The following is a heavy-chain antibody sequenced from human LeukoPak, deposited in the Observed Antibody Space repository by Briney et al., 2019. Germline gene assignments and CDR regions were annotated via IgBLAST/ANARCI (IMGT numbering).Heavy chain of an antibody. CDR2: IIPIFGTA. D-gene: IGHD6-19*01. J-gene: IGHJ6*03. Sequence: ASVKVSCKASGGTFISYAISWVRQAPGQGLEWMGGIIPIFGTANYAQKFQGRVTITTDESTSTAYMELSSLRSEDTAVYYCARAQWLGDYYYYMDVWGKGATVTVSS. CDR1: GGTFISYA. CDR3: ARAQWLGDYYYYMDV. V-gene: IGHV1-69*05.